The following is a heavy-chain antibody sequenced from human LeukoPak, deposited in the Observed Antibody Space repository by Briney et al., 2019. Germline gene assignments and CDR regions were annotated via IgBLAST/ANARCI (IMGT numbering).Heavy chain of an antibody. Sequence: SQTLSLTCTVTGGSITGCGYYWAWLRQFPGKGLEWIGYSSNSVTTHYNPSLESRVTLSIDTSQNQFSLRLTSVTAADTAVYYCARHDYDEYPLFDYWGQGTLVTVSS. J-gene: IGHJ4*02. CDR2: SSNSVTT. V-gene: IGHV4-31*03. CDR3: ARHDYDEYPLFDY. CDR1: GGSITGCGYY. D-gene: IGHD4-17*01.